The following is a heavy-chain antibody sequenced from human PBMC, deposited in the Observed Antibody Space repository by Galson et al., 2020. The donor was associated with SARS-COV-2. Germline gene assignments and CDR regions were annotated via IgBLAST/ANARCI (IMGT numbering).Heavy chain of an antibody. CDR1: GYSFTSYW. J-gene: IGHJ2*01. V-gene: IGHV5-51*01. Sequence: GESLKISSTGSGYSFTSYWIGWVRQMPGKGLEWMGIIYPGDSDTRYSPSFQGQATISADKSISTAYLQWSSLKASDTAMYYCARQGAVPAAGGWYFDLWGRGTLVTVSS. CDR3: ARQGAVPAAGGWYFDL. D-gene: IGHD2-2*01. CDR2: IYPGDSDT.